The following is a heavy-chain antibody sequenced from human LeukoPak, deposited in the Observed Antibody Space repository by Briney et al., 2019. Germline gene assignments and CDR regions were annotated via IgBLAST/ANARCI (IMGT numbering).Heavy chain of an antibody. CDR3: AKLVPSPTREDLDF. J-gene: IGHJ4*02. CDR2: IDRRGQT. V-gene: IGHV4-39*07. CDR1: GGSIRSGNYR. D-gene: IGHD6-13*01. Sequence: PSETLSLTCTVSGGSIRSGNYRWGWIRQPPGKGLEWVGNIDRRGQTSYAPSLKSRVTISADTSKNQLSLKMNSVTAADTAFYYCAKLVPSPTREDLDFWGQGTLVTVSS.